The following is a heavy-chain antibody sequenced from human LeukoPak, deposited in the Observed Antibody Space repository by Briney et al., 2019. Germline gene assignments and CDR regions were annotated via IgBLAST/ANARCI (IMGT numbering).Heavy chain of an antibody. CDR1: GFTFRNYA. V-gene: IGHV3-30*01. CDR2: ISSGGTYK. CDR3: ARDSTYYYESGSSGPHYFDN. Sequence: GGSLRLSCAAPGFTFRNYALHWVRQAPGKGLEWVSLISSGGTYKYYADSVKGRFTISGDDSKDTVYLQLNSLRPEDTAVYYCARDSTYYYESGSSGPHYFDNWGQGTLVTVSS. J-gene: IGHJ4*02. D-gene: IGHD3-10*01.